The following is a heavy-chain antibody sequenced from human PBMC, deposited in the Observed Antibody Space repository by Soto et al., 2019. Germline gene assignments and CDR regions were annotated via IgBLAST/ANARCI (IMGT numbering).Heavy chain of an antibody. CDR1: DGTIRDHC. D-gene: IGHD5-12*01. CDR3: AKTRVDIVSRVLDY. Sequence: VLDGTIRDHCGSWILKPQGKGLEWIGYIYYSGSTNYNPSLKSRVTISVDTSKNQFSLKLSSVTAADTVVYYWAKTRVDIVSRVLDYWGHGTPITVFS. CDR2: IYYSGST. J-gene: IGHJ4*01. V-gene: IGHV4-59*11.